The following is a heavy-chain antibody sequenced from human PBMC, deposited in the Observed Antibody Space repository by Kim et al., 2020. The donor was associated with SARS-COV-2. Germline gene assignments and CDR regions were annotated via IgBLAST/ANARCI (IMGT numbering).Heavy chain of an antibody. J-gene: IGHJ5*02. CDR3: ATRDSSGYYYDWFDP. D-gene: IGHD3-22*01. CDR1: GYTLTELS. CDR2: FDPEDGET. V-gene: IGHV1-24*01. Sequence: ASVKVSCKVSGYTLTELSMHWVRQAPGKGLEWMGGFDPEDGETIYAQKFQGRVTMTEDTSTDTAYMELSSLRSEDTAVYYCATRDSSGYYYDWFDPWGQGTLVTVSS.